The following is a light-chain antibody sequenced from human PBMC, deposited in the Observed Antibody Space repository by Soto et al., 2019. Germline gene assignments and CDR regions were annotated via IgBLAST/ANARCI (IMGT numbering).Light chain of an antibody. J-gene: IGKJ1*01. Sequence: EIVSTQSPGTLSLSPGERATLSCRASQSVSSSYLAWYQQKPGQAPRLLIYRASSRATGIPDRFSGSGSGKDFPLTISRLEPEDFAVYYCQQYGSYWTFGQGTRWISN. V-gene: IGKV3-20*01. CDR2: RAS. CDR1: QSVSSSY. CDR3: QQYGSYWT.